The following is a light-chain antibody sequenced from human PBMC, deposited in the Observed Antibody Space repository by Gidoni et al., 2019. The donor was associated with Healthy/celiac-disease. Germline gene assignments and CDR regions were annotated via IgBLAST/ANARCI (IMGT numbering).Light chain of an antibody. CDR2: KAS. Sequence: DIQMTPSPSTLSASVGDRVTITCRASQSISSWLAWYQQKPVKAPKLLIYKASSLESGVPSRFSGSGSGTEFTLTISSLQPDDCATYYCQQYNSVYTFGQGTKLEIK. J-gene: IGKJ2*01. V-gene: IGKV1-5*03. CDR3: QQYNSVYT. CDR1: QSISSW.